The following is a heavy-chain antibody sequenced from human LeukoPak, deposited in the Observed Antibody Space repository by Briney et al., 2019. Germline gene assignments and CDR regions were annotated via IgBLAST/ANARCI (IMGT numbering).Heavy chain of an antibody. CDR1: GGSFSGYY. CDR2: IYYSGST. Sequence: SETLSLTCAVYGGSFSGYYWSWIRQPPGKGLEWIGSIYYSGSTYYNPSLKSRVTISVDTSKNQFSLKLSSVTAADTAVYYCARIGDYGNWFDPWGQGTLVTVSS. V-gene: IGHV4-34*01. D-gene: IGHD4-17*01. CDR3: ARIGDYGNWFDP. J-gene: IGHJ5*02.